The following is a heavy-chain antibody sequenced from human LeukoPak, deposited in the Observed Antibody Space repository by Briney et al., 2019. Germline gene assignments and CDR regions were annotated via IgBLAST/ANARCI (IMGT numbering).Heavy chain of an antibody. D-gene: IGHD1-26*01. CDR3: ARDLVGATNGMDV. J-gene: IGHJ6*02. CDR1: GFTVSSNY. Sequence: GGSLRLSCAASGFTVSSNYMSWVRQAPGKGLEWVSVIYSGGSTYYADSVKGRFTISRDTSKNTLYLQMNSVRAEDTAVYYCARDLVGATNGMDVWGQGTTVTVSS. CDR2: IYSGGST. V-gene: IGHV3-53*01.